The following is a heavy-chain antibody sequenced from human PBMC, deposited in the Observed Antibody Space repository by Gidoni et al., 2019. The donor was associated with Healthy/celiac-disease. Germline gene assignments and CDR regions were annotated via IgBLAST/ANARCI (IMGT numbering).Heavy chain of an antibody. CDR1: GGTFSSYA. D-gene: IGHD2-15*01. CDR3: AREGHDYCSGGSCPPGVYNWFDP. Sequence: QVQLVQSGAEVKKPGSSVKVSCKASGGTFSSYAISWVRQAPGQGLEWMGRIIPILGIANYAQKFQGRVTITADKSTSTAYMELSSLRSEDTAVYYCAREGHDYCSGGSCPPGVYNWFDPWGQGTLVTVSS. V-gene: IGHV1-69*04. J-gene: IGHJ5*02. CDR2: IIPILGIA.